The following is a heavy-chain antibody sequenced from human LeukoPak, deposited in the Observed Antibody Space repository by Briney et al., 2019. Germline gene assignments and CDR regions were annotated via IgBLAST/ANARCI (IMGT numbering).Heavy chain of an antibody. CDR2: ISWNSGSI. J-gene: IGHJ4*02. D-gene: IGHD3-9*01. CDR3: KQKTAYEILTGYPDY. V-gene: IGHV3-9*01. Sequence: PGMSLRLSCAASGITFDDDAMHGVRHAPVKGLERVSGISWNSGSIGYADPVKGRFTISRDNAKNSLYLLMTSLRAEDTAFFFFKQKTAYEILTGYPDYWGQGTLVTVSS. CDR1: GITFDDDA.